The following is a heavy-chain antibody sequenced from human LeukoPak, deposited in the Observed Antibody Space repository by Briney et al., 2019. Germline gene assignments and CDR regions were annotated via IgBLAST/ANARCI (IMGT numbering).Heavy chain of an antibody. D-gene: IGHD3-10*01. CDR2: ISPHSGGT. J-gene: IGHJ4*02. V-gene: IGHV1-2*02. CDR1: GYTFTAYY. CDR3: APGPMVWGVPYFDY. Sequence: ASVKVSCKASGYTFTAYYMHWVRQAPGQGLEWMGWISPHSGGTSYAQKFQGRVTMTRDTSISTAYMELSRLRSDDTAVYYCAPGPMVWGVPYFDYWGQGTLVTVSS.